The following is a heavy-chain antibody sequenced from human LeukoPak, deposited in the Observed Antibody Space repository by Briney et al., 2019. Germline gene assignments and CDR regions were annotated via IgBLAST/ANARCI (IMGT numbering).Heavy chain of an antibody. CDR1: GFTVGTNS. J-gene: IGHJ4*02. V-gene: IGHV3-23*01. CDR3: AKVGFSEMEWLLYSDH. D-gene: IGHD3-3*01. Sequence: GGSLRLSCAASGFTVGTNSMSWVRQSPGKGLEWVSAISGSSGHTYYADSVKGRFTISRDNSKNTLYLQMNSLRAEDTAVYYCAKVGFSEMEWLLYSDHWGQGTLVTVSS. CDR2: ISGSSGHT.